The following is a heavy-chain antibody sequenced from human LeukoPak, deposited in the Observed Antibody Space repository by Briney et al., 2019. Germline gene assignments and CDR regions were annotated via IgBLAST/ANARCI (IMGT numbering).Heavy chain of an antibody. CDR2: IIPILGLA. D-gene: IGHD2-15*01. CDR1: GGTFSSYA. Sequence: GASVKVSCKASGGTFSSYAISWVRQAPGQGLEWMGRIIPILGLANYAQKFQGRVTITADKSTSTAYMELSSLRSEDTAVYYCARDLCSGGSCYVTYGMDVWGQGTTVTVSS. CDR3: ARDLCSGGSCYVTYGMDV. J-gene: IGHJ6*02. V-gene: IGHV1-69*04.